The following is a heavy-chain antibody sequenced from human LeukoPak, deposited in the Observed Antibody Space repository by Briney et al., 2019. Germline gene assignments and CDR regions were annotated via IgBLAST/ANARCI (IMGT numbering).Heavy chain of an antibody. CDR1: GYTFTSYG. CDR3: ARPDDYGDYGDYYYGMDV. J-gene: IGHJ6*02. D-gene: IGHD4-17*01. Sequence: GASVKVSCKASGYTFTSYGISWVRQAPGQGLEWMGWISAYNGNTNYAQKLQGRVTMTTDTSTSTAYVELRSLRSDDTAVYYCARPDDYGDYGDYYYGMDVWGQGTTVTVSS. V-gene: IGHV1-18*01. CDR2: ISAYNGNT.